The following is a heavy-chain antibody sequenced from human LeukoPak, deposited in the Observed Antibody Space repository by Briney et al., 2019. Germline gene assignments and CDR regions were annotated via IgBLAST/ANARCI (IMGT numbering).Heavy chain of an antibody. Sequence: GGSLRLSCAASGFTFSSYGMHWVRQAPGKGLEWVAVISYDGSIEYYADSVKGRFSISGDNSKNTLYLQMSSLRAEDTALYYCAKGISSGYFDYWGQGTLVTVSS. CDR2: ISYDGSIE. V-gene: IGHV3-30*18. CDR1: GFTFSSYG. CDR3: AKGISSGYFDY. D-gene: IGHD3-22*01. J-gene: IGHJ4*02.